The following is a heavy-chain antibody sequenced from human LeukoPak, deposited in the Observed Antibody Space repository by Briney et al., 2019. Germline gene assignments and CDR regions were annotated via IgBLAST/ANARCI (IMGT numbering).Heavy chain of an antibody. CDR1: GASISSHY. J-gene: IGHJ4*02. CDR3: ARRPSRSRPIDY. D-gene: IGHD2-2*01. CDR2: VSYSGST. Sequence: SETLSLTCTVSGASISSHYWSWIRQSPGKGLEWIGYVSYSGSTDYNPSLKSRVTLSVDTSKNQISLRLSSVTAADTAVYYCARRPSRSRPIDYWGQGTLVTVSS. V-gene: IGHV4-59*08.